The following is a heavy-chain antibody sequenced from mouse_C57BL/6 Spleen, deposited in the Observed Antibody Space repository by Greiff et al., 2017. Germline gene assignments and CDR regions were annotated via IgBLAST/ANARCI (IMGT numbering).Heavy chain of an antibody. Sequence: QVQLQQSGAELVRPGTSVKVSCKASGYAFTNYLIEWVKQRPGQGLEWIGVINPGSGGTNYNEKFKGKATLTADKSSSTAYMQLSSLTSEDSAVYFCARGDYYGTPYAMDYWGQGTSVTVSS. D-gene: IGHD1-1*01. J-gene: IGHJ4*01. CDR2: INPGSGGT. CDR1: GYAFTNYL. CDR3: ARGDYYGTPYAMDY. V-gene: IGHV1-54*01.